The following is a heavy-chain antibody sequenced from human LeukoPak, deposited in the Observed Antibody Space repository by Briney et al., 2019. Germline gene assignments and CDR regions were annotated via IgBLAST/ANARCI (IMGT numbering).Heavy chain of an antibody. V-gene: IGHV4-30-4*01. CDR1: GGSLSRSDHY. CDR2: IYYSGPA. J-gene: IGHJ4*02. Sequence: SETLSLTCTVSGGSLSRSDHYWSWIRQPPGKSLEWIAYIYYSGPAYYNPSLKSRLSISVDTSKNQFSLKLSSVTAADTAVYYCARGDSSSWSFKIWGQGTLVTVSS. D-gene: IGHD6-13*01. CDR3: ARGDSSSWSFKI.